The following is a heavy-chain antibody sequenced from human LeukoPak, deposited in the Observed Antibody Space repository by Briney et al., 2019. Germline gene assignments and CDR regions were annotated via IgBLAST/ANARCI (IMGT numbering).Heavy chain of an antibody. CDR1: GFTFSSYW. CDR3: ARDQRWTADY. V-gene: IGHV3-74*01. CDR2: INSDGSST. Sequence: GGSLRLSCAASGFTFSSYWMHWVRQAPGKALVWVSRINSDGSSTRYADSVKGRFTISRDNAKNTLYPQMNSLRAEDTAVYYCARDQRWTADYWGQGTLVTVSS. D-gene: IGHD5-24*01. J-gene: IGHJ4*02.